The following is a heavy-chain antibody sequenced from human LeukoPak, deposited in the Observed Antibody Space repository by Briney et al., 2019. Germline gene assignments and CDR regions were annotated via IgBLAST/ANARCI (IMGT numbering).Heavy chain of an antibody. D-gene: IGHD2-2*01. Sequence: SVKVSCKASGGTFSSYAISWVRQAPGQGLEWMGRIIPILGIANYAQKFQGRVTITADKSTSTAYMELSSLRSEDTAVYYCARSDTVVVPRHYYFDYWGQGTLVTVSS. V-gene: IGHV1-69*04. CDR3: ARSDTVVVPRHYYFDY. CDR1: GGTFSSYA. J-gene: IGHJ4*02. CDR2: IIPILGIA.